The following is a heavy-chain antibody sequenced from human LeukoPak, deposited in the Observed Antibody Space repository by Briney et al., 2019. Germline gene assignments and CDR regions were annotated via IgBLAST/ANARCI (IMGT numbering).Heavy chain of an antibody. Sequence: SETLSLTCGVYGGSLSGYYLNWIRQSPGKGLGWIGEIHPHGTTFYSPSLKSRVTISLDTSKNQFSLNLLSVTAADTAVYFCSRGTDLYKGGNYWGQGTLVTVSS. V-gene: IGHV4-34*01. CDR1: GGSLSGYY. CDR3: SRGTDLYKGGNY. D-gene: IGHD3-16*01. CDR2: IHPHGTT. J-gene: IGHJ4*02.